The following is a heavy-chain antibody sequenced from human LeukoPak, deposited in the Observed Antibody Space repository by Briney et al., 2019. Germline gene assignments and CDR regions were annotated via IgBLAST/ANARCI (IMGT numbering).Heavy chain of an antibody. V-gene: IGHV3-23*01. CDR2: ISGSAYST. D-gene: IGHD1-26*01. Sequence: QSGGSLRLSCAASGFTFSSYAMTWVRQPPGKGLEWVSSISGSAYSTYYADSVKGRFTISRDNSKNTLYLQMNSLRAEDTAVYYCAKKEGGFDHWGQGALVTVSS. CDR3: AKKEGGFDH. J-gene: IGHJ4*02. CDR1: GFTFSSYA.